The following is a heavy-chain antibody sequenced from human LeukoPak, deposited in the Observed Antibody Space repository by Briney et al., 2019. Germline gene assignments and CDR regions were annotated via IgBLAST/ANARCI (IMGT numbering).Heavy chain of an antibody. D-gene: IGHD7-27*01. Sequence: SSETLSLTCTVSGGSISSYYWSWIRQPPGKGLEWIGYIYYSGSTNYNPSLKSRVTISVDTSKNQFSLKLSSVTAADTAVYYCARDLLGSPDYWGQGTLVTVSS. CDR1: GGSISSYY. CDR2: IYYSGST. CDR3: ARDLLGSPDY. V-gene: IGHV4-59*01. J-gene: IGHJ4*02.